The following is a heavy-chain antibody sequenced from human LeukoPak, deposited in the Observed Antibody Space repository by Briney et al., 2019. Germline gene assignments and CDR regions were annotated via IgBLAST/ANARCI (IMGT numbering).Heavy chain of an antibody. CDR1: GYTFTSYS. V-gene: IGHV1-46*01. CDR2: INPTDGST. J-gene: IGHJ4*02. Sequence: ASVKVSCKASGYTFTSYSMQWVRQAPGQGLEWMGIINPTDGSTTYALKFQGRVSMTRDTSTSTVYMELSSLRSEDTAVYYCARSATYYYDSSGYYLVHWGQGTLVTVSS. CDR3: ARSATYYYDSSGYYLVH. D-gene: IGHD3-22*01.